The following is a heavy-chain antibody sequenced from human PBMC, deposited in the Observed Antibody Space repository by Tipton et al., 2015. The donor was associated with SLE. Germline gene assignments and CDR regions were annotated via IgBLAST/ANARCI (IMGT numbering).Heavy chain of an antibody. CDR2: IYTSGST. V-gene: IGHV4-61*02. CDR3: ARAGILTGYYPYFDY. J-gene: IGHJ4*02. D-gene: IGHD3-9*01. Sequence: TLSLTCTVSGGSISSDSYSWSWIRQPAGKGLEWIGRIYTSGSTNYNPSLKSRVTISVDTPKNQFSLKLSSVTATDTAVYYCARAGILTGYYPYFDYWGQGNLVTVSS. CDR1: GGSISSDSYS.